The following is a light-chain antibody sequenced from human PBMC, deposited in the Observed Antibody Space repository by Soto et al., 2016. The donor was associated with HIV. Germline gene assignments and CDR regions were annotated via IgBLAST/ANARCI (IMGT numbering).Light chain of an antibody. Sequence: DIQMTQSPSTLSASIGDRVTITCWASQSFSSWLAWYQQKPGKAPKLLIYKASNLQNGVPSRFSGSGSGTEFTLSINSLQPDDFATYYCQQFGNKPYTFGQGTKLEIK. V-gene: IGKV1-5*03. CDR1: QSFSSW. CDR2: KAS. J-gene: IGKJ2*01. CDR3: QQFGNKPYT.